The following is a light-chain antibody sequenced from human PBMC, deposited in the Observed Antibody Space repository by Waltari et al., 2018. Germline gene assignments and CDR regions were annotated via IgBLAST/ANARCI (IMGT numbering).Light chain of an antibody. CDR3: ISYAGSDNLI. CDR2: EAS. CDR1: STDVGVYNY. V-gene: IGLV2-8*01. Sequence: QSALTQPPSASGSPGQSVTISCTGTSTDVGVYNYVSWYQQPPGRAPKLMIYEASNRPSGVPARFSGSKAGNTASLTVSGLQAEDEADYYCISYAGSDNLIFGGGTKLTVL. J-gene: IGLJ2*01.